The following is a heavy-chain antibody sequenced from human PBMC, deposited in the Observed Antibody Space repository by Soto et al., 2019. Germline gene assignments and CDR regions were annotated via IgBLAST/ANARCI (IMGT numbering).Heavy chain of an antibody. V-gene: IGHV1-69*04. J-gene: IGHJ4*01. D-gene: IGHD5-12*01. CDR1: GDTFSSYT. CDR2: IIPILGIA. CDR3: ARDQGGVSGYDSDKDY. Sequence: SVKVSCKSSGDTFSSYTISWVRQAPGQGLEWMGRIIPILGIANYAQKFQGRVTITADKSTSTAYMELSSLRSEDTAVYYCARDQGGVSGYDSDKDYWG.